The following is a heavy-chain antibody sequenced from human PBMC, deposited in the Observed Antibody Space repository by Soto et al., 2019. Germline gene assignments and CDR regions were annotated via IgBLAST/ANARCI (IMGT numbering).Heavy chain of an antibody. Sequence: SETLSLTCAVYGGSFSGYYWSWIRQPPGKGLEWIGEINHSGSPNYNPSFKSRVTISVYTSKNQFSLKLSSVSAAATAVYYCAGGRYYYGRSPYYYYMDVWGKGTTVTVSS. J-gene: IGHJ6*03. CDR2: INHSGSP. CDR3: AGGRYYYGRSPYYYYMDV. D-gene: IGHD3-22*01. CDR1: GGSFSGYY. V-gene: IGHV4-34*01.